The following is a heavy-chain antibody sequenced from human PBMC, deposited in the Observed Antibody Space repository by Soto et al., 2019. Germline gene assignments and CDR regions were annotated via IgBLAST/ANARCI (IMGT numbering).Heavy chain of an antibody. CDR3: ARVGSGYSRFDY. J-gene: IGHJ4*02. Sequence: KTSETLSLTCAVSGGSISSSNWWSWVRQPPGKGLEWIGEIYHSGSTNYNPSLKSRVTISVDTSKNQFSLKLSSVTAADTAVYYCARVGSGYSRFDYWGQGTLVTVSS. CDR2: IYHSGST. D-gene: IGHD3-22*01. CDR1: GGSISSSNW. V-gene: IGHV4-4*02.